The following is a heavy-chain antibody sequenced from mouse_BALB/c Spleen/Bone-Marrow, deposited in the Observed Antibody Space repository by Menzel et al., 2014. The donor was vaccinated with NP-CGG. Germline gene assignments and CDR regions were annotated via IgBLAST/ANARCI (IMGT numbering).Heavy chain of an antibody. CDR1: EYEFPSHD. CDR2: INSDGGST. J-gene: IGHJ3*01. Sequence: EVQRVESGGGLVQPGESLKLSCESNEYEFPSHDMSWVRKTPEKRLELVAAINSDGGSTYYPDTMERRFIISRDNSKKTLYLQMSSLRSEDTAFYYCARHGDYYGSSRFACWGQGTLVTVSA. V-gene: IGHV5-2*01. CDR3: ARHGDYYGSSRFAC. D-gene: IGHD1-1*01.